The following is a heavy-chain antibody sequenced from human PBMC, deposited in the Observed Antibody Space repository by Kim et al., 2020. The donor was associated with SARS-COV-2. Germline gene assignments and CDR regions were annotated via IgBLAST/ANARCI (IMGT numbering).Heavy chain of an antibody. CDR2: T. J-gene: IGHJ3*02. Sequence: TKYAQKFQGRVTMTRATSISTAYMELSRLRSDDTAVYYCAREGISQAFDIWGQGTMVTVSS. V-gene: IGHV1-2*02. D-gene: IGHD6-13*01. CDR3: AREGISQAFDI.